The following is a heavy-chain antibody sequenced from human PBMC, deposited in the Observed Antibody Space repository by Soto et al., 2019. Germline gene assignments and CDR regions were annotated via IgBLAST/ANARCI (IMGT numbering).Heavy chain of an antibody. CDR2: IWYDGTTK. J-gene: IGHJ4*02. CDR1: GFAFHRYG. D-gene: IGHD3-10*01. CDR3: ARDGSGGDWRFFDY. V-gene: IGHV3-33*01. Sequence: QVQLVESGGGVVQPGRSLRLSCAASGFAFHRYGIQWVRQAPGKGLEWVADIWYDGTTKYYADSVKGRFTVSRDDSENTVYLQMDSLRAGDTAVYYCARDGSGGDWRFFDYWGQGTLVTVSS.